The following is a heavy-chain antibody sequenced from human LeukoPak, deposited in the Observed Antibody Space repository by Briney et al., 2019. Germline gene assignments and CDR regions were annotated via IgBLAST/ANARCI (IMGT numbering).Heavy chain of an antibody. V-gene: IGHV3-7*03. CDR2: IKQDGSEK. D-gene: IGHD3-9*01. CDR3: ARDRTVLRYFDWLLSVYFDY. CDR1: GFTFSSYW. Sequence: PGGSLRLSCAASGFTFSSYWMSWVRQAPGKGLEWVANIKQDGSEKYYVDSVKGRFTISRDNAKNSLYLQMNSLRAEDTAVYYCARDRTVLRYFDWLLSVYFDYWGQGTLVTVSS. J-gene: IGHJ4*02.